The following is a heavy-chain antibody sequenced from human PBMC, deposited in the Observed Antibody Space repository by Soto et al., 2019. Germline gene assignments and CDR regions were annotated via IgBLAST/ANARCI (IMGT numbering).Heavy chain of an antibody. V-gene: IGHV3-33*01. Sequence: QVQLVESGGGVVQPGRSLRLSCAASGFTFSSYGMHWVRQAPGKGLEWVAVIWYDGSNKYYADSVKGRFTISRDNSNNTLYLQMNRLRAEDTAVYYCARDRCSSTSCQEGWFDPWGQGTLVTVSS. CDR1: GFTFSSYG. CDR3: ARDRCSSTSCQEGWFDP. J-gene: IGHJ5*02. CDR2: IWYDGSNK. D-gene: IGHD2-2*01.